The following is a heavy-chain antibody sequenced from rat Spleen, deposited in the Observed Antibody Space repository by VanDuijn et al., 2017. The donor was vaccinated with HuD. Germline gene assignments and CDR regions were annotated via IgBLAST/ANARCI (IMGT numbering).Heavy chain of an antibody. V-gene: IGHV5-29*01. J-gene: IGHJ4*01. D-gene: IGHD1-12*02. CDR3: ARGGSITMMVPMDA. Sequence: EVQLVESGGGLVQPGSPLKLSCAASGFTFSSFAMAWVRQAPKKGLEWVATISSGGGGTYYRDSVKGRFTISRDNAKSTLYLQMDSLRSEDTATYYCARGGSITMMVPMDAWGQGASVTVSS. CDR2: ISSGGGGT. CDR1: GFTFSSFA.